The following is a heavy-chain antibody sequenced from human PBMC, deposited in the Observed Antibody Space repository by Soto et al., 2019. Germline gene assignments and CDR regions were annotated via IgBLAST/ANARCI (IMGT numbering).Heavy chain of an antibody. CDR1: GGTFSSYA. CDR3: ARGGDDLVQTGYSGSKRAFDI. D-gene: IGHD5-12*01. V-gene: IGHV1-69*13. CDR2: IIPIFGTA. Sequence: ASVKVSCKASGGTFSSYAISWVRQAPGQGLEWMGGIIPIFGTANYAQKFQGRVTITADESTSTAYMELSSLRSEDTAVYYCARGGDDLVQTGYSGSKRAFDIWGQGTMVTVSS. J-gene: IGHJ3*02.